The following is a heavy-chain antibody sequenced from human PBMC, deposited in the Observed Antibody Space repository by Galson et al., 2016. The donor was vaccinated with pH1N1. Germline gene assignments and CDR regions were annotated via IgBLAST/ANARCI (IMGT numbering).Heavy chain of an antibody. CDR1: GYSISSGYH. CDR2: ISHSGST. D-gene: IGHD6-13*01. J-gene: IGHJ3*01. CDR3: ARSYSASSVGSRAFDV. Sequence: QVQLQESGPRLVKPSETLSLTCAVSGYSISSGYHWGWIRQPPGKGLEWIGGISHSGSTYYNPSLKSRVTISVETPKNQFSLKLTSVTAADTAIYYCARSYSASSVGSRAFDVWGQGTIVTVSS. V-gene: IGHV4-38-2*01.